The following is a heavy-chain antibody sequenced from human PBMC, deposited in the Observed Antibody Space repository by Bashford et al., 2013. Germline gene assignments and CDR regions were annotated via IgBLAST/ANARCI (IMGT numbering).Heavy chain of an antibody. J-gene: IGHJ3*02. D-gene: IGHD3-22*01. CDR2: FIWNDDK. V-gene: IGHV2-5*01. Sequence: SGPYATVNPNTRPSRLTSHLLWVRHSALSGVGVLGLESVQSPTERTLGVACHSFIWNDDKRYSPSLKSRLTITKDTSKNQVVLTMTNMDPVDTATYYCAHLYYYDSSDPDAFDIWGQGTMVTVSS. CDR1: VRHSALSGVG. CDR3: AHLYYYDSSDPDAFDI.